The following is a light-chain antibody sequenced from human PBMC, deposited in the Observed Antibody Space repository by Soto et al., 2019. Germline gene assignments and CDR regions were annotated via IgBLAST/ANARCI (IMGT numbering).Light chain of an antibody. CDR3: QQHSSASWT. J-gene: IGKJ1*01. CDR2: GAS. V-gene: IGKV3-20*01. CDR1: QGVAGSY. Sequence: EIVFTQSPDTLSLSPGERATLSCRASQGVAGSYLAWYQQKPGQAPRLLIYGASSRATGIPDRFSGSGSGTDFTLTISRLEPEDFAVYYCQQHSSASWTFGQGTKV.